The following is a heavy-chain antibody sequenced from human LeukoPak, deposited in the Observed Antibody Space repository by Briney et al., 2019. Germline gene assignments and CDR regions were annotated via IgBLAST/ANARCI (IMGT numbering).Heavy chain of an antibody. D-gene: IGHD3-16*01. CDR3: ARGGSRLLTSYIFDY. CDR1: GFTFSTYW. Sequence: GGSLRLSCAASGFTFSTYWMSWVRQAPGKGLEWVANIKQDGSEKYYADSVKGRFTISRDNAKNSLYVQVNSLRAEDTAVYYCARGGSRLLTSYIFDYWGQGTLVTVSS. J-gene: IGHJ4*02. V-gene: IGHV3-7*01. CDR2: IKQDGSEK.